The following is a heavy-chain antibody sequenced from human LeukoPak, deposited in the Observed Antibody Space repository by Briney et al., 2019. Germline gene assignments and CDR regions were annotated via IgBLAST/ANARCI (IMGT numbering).Heavy chain of an antibody. CDR2: ISWNSGSI. CDR1: GNYW. J-gene: IGHJ6*02. D-gene: IGHD3-16*01. V-gene: IGHV3-9*01. CDR3: AKDTGGYYYYGMDV. Sequence: GGSLRLSCAASGNYWMHWVRQAPGKGLEWVSGISWNSGSIGYADSVKGRFTISRDNAKNSLYLQMNSLRAEDTALYYCAKDTGGYYYYGMDVWGQGTTVTVSS.